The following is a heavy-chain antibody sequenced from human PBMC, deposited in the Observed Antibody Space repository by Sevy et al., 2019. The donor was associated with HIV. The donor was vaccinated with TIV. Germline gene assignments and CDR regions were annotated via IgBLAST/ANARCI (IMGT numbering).Heavy chain of an antibody. CDR1: GFDFSSHW. CDR2: MNTDGSSP. Sequence: GESLKISCEASGFDFSSHWMQWVRQAPGKGRVWVSRMNTDGSSPNYAGSGKGRFTISRDKAKNTLYLEMNNLRDEDTALYYCATPRFDFWGPGTLVTVSS. V-gene: IGHV3-74*01. J-gene: IGHJ4*02. CDR3: ATPRFDF.